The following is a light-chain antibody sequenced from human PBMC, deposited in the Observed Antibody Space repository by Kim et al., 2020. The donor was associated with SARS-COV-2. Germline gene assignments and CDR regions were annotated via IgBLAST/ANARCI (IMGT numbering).Light chain of an antibody. CDR2: KNN. V-gene: IGLV10-54*01. CDR3: TAWDSSLSAWV. Sequence: QTATLTCTGNSNNVGNRGAAWLQQHQGHPPKLVSYKNNDRPSGISERLSASRSGNTASLTITGLQPEDEADYYCTAWDSSLSAWVFGGGTQLTVL. CDR1: SNNVGNRG. J-gene: IGLJ3*02.